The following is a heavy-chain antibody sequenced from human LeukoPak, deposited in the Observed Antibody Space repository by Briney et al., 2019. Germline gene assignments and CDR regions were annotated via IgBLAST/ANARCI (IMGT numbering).Heavy chain of an antibody. Sequence: GGSLRLSCAASGFTSSSNWMHWVRQAPGNGLVWISRIDSDGSTTNFADSVKGRFTISRDNSKNTLYLQMTSLRAEDTGVYHYVAIVAARPRWGQGTLVTVSS. V-gene: IGHV3-74*01. CDR3: VAIVAARPR. CDR1: GFTSSSNW. CDR2: IDSDGSTT. J-gene: IGHJ4*02. D-gene: IGHD6-6*01.